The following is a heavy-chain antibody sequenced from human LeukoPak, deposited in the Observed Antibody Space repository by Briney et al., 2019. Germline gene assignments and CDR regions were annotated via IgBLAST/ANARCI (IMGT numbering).Heavy chain of an antibody. CDR2: IKQDGSEK. V-gene: IGHV3-7*01. D-gene: IGHD4-17*01. CDR1: GFTFSSYN. Sequence: GGSLRLSCAASGFTFSSYNMNWVRQAPGKGLEWVANIKQDGSEKYYVDSVKGRFTISRDNAKNSLYLQMNSLRAEDTAVYYCARDLLRRSDYWGQGTLVTVSS. CDR3: ARDLLRRSDY. J-gene: IGHJ4*02.